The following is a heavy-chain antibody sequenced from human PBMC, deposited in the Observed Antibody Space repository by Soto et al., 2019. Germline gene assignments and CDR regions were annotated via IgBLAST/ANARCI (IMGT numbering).Heavy chain of an antibody. CDR1: GYSFTSYW. CDR3: ASTDCSGGSCYSGGFDY. CDR2: IYPGDSDT. J-gene: IGHJ4*02. D-gene: IGHD2-15*01. Sequence: PGESLKISCKGSGYSFTSYWIGWVRQMPGKGLEWMGIIYPGDSDTRYSPSFQGQVTISADKSISTAYLQWSSLKASDTAMYYCASTDCSGGSCYSGGFDYWGQGTLVTVSS. V-gene: IGHV5-51*01.